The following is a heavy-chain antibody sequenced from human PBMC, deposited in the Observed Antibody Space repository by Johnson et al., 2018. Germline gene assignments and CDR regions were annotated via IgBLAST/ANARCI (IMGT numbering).Heavy chain of an antibody. J-gene: IGHJ6*03. D-gene: IGHD1-14*01. CDR1: GFTFDDYA. CDR2: IHWNSGSI. Sequence: VQLVQSGGGLVQPGRSLRLSCAASGFTFDDYAMHWVRQAPGKGLEWVSSIHWNSGSIDYADSVKGRFAISRGNAKNSLYLQMNSLRAEDTALYYCVKAGAYYYYYMDVGGKGTTVTVSS. V-gene: IGHV3-9*01. CDR3: VKAGAYYYYYMDV.